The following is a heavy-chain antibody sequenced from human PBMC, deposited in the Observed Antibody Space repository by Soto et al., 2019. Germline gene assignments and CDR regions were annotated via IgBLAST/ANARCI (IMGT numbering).Heavy chain of an antibody. D-gene: IGHD3-3*01. CDR1: GGSVSSGSYY. Sequence: KSSETLSLTCTVSGGSVSSGSYYWSWIRQPPGKGLEWIGYIYYSGSTNYNPSLKSRVTISVDTSKNQFSLKLSSVTAADTAVYYCETQPIFGVPTDYMDVWGQGTTVTVSS. J-gene: IGHJ6*02. CDR3: ETQPIFGVPTDYMDV. CDR2: IYYSGST. V-gene: IGHV4-61*01.